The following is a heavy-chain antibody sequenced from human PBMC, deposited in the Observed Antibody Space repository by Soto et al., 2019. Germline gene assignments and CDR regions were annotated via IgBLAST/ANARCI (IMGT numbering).Heavy chain of an antibody. CDR3: ARDRWRDGYNLYLDS. CDR2: MSFSGSP. Sequence: SETLSLTCTVSGGSISSSSYYWGWIRQPPGKGLEWIGYMSFSGSPNYNPSLKSRVTISGDTPKNQFSLNLRSVTAADTAVYYCARDRWRDGYNLYLDSWGHGTLVTVSS. CDR1: GGSISSSSYY. D-gene: IGHD5-12*01. V-gene: IGHV4-61*01. J-gene: IGHJ4*01.